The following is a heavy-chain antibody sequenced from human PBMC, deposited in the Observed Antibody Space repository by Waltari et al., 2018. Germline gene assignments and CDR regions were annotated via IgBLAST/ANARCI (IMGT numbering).Heavy chain of an antibody. J-gene: IGHJ5*02. V-gene: IGHV1-69*01. D-gene: IGHD6-13*01. CDR2: ISPMFGTG. CDR3: ARDSSSWFGWFDP. Sequence: QVQLVQSGAEVKKPGSSVKVSCKASGGTCSGYSISWVRRAPGQGLEWGGGISPMFGTGNSEQKFQGRVTITADEATSTAYMEMSSLRSEDTAVYYCARDSSSWFGWFDPWGQGTLVTVSS. CDR1: GGTCSGYS.